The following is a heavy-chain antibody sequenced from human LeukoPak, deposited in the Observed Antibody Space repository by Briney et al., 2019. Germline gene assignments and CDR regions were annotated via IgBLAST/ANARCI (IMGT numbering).Heavy chain of an antibody. V-gene: IGHV1-2*02. D-gene: IGHD4-23*01. CDR2: INPNSGGT. J-gene: IGHJ4*02. CDR3: ARDLYGGTSATFDY. CDR1: GYIFTAYY. Sequence: ASVKVSCKASGYIFTAYYMYWVRQAPGQGLEWMGWINPNSGGTYYAQKFQGRVTMTSDTSISTAYMELSRLRSDNTAVYYCARDLYGGTSATFDYWGQGTLVTVSS.